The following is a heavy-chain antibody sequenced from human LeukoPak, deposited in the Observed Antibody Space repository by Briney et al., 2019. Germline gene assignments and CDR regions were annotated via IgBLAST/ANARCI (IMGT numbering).Heavy chain of an antibody. CDR2: STNKPKRYTT. V-gene: IGHV3-72*01. J-gene: IGHJ6*02. CDR1: GFTFSEHY. Sequence: GGSLRLSCAGSGFTFSEHYIDWVRQGPGKGLEWVGRSTNKPKRYTTDYAASLKGRFIISRDESNTSVCLQMNSLKTEDTGVYYCARGGSGSYYKHSYYGMDVWGQGTTVTVSS. D-gene: IGHD3-10*01. CDR3: ARGGSGSYYKHSYYGMDV.